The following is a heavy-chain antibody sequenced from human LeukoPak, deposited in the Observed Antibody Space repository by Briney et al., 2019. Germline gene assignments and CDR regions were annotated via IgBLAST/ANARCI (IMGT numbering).Heavy chain of an antibody. D-gene: IGHD5-24*01. V-gene: IGHV1-2*06. J-gene: IGHJ4*02. CDR2: INPNSGAT. Sequence: ASVKVSCKASGYTFTGYYMHWVRQAPGQGLEWMGRINPNSGATNYAHKFQGRVTMTRDTSISTAYMELSRLRSDDTAVYYCAAGGDGMATILVEYWGQGTLVTVSS. CDR3: AAGGDGMATILVEY. CDR1: GYTFTGYY.